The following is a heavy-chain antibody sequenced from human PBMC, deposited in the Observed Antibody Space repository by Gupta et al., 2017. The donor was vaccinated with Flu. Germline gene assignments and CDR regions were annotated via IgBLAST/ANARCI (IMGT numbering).Heavy chain of an antibody. CDR2: ISASSSFI. Sequence: EVRLVESGGGLVKPGGSLRLSCAASGFTFGTYTMTWIRKAPGKGLEWVLSISASSSFIFYADAVKGRFAVSRDNAKYSLYLQIDSLRADDTAVYFCARSFSYDRSASYDSWGQGTLVTVSS. D-gene: IGHD3-22*01. CDR3: ARSFSYDRSASYDS. CDR1: GFTFGTYT. J-gene: IGHJ4*02. V-gene: IGHV3-21*02.